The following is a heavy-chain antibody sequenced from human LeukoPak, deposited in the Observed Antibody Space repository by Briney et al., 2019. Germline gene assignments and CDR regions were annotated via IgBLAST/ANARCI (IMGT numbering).Heavy chain of an antibody. D-gene: IGHD6-19*01. CDR3: ARLSSGWHNYFDF. V-gene: IGHV4-59*08. CDR1: GGSISNYY. CDR2: IYYSGST. Sequence: SETLSLTCTVSGGSISNYYWSWIRQPPGKGLEWIAYIYYSGSTNYNPSLKSRVTISVDTSKNQFSLKLSSVTAADTAVYYCARLSSGWHNYFDFWGQGTLVTVSS. J-gene: IGHJ4*01.